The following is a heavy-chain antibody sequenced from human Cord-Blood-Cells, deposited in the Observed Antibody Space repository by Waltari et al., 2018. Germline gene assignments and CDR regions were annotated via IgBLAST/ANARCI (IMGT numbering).Heavy chain of an antibody. Sequence: QVQLVQSGAEVKKPGASVKVSCTASGYTFTSYGISWVRQAPGQGLEWMGWISAYNGNTNYAQKLQGRVTMTTDTSTSTAYMELRSLRSDDTAVYYCARDSLAHSQLGRFDYWGQGTLVTVSS. CDR3: ARDSLAHSQLGRFDY. CDR1: GYTFTSYG. V-gene: IGHV1-18*01. D-gene: IGHD7-27*01. J-gene: IGHJ4*02. CDR2: ISAYNGNT.